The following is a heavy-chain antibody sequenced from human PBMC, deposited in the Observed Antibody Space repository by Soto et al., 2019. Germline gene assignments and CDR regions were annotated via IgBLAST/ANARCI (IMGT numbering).Heavy chain of an antibody. CDR2: AYYRSKWYI. V-gene: IGHV6-1*01. CDR1: GDSVSSNSAA. J-gene: IGHJ4*02. Sequence: QVQLQLSGPGLVKPSQTLSLICVISGDSVSSNSAAWNWIRQSPSRGLEWLGRAYYRSKWYIDYEGSVDGRMTISPDTSKNQLSLQLYSMTPEDTAVDYCVRDSHHTSGVVGRIDYWGQGTLVTVSS. D-gene: IGHD1-26*01. CDR3: VRDSHHTSGVVGRIDY.